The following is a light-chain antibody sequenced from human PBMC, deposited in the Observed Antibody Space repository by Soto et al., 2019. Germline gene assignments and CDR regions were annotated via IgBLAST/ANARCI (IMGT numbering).Light chain of an antibody. CDR3: QQLYTYPLT. J-gene: IGKJ4*01. CDR2: TAS. V-gene: IGKV1-9*01. Sequence: IQLPQSPSFLSASVGDRVTVTCRASQGVNSYLAWYQQKPGKAPQLLIYTASTLQSGVPSRFSGSGSGTEFTLTITSLQPEDFAAYYCQQLYTYPLTFGGGTKVEIK. CDR1: QGVNSY.